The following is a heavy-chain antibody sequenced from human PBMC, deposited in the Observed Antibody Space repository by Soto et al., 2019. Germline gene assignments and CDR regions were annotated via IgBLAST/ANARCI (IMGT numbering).Heavy chain of an antibody. Sequence: QVQLKQWGAGLLRPSETLSLTCAVYGASSSGSNLTWIRPVYGGSSRGSNLTWIRQPPGKGLEWIGEINHSGSPNYNPSLKSRVTISEDSSKNQFSLKLTSVTAADTAVYYCTRGESFAWEVSRIWGQGTPVTVSS. V-gene: IGHV4-34*01. CDR3: TRGESFAWEVSRI. CDR1: GGSSRGSN. D-gene: IGHD3-16*02. CDR2: INHSGSP. J-gene: IGHJ4*02.